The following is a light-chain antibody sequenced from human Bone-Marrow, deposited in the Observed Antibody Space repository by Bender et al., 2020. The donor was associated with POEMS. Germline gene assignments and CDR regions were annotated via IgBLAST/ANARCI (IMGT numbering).Light chain of an antibody. CDR2: DVS. V-gene: IGLV2-14*03. CDR1: SSDVGGYNL. CDR3: SSYTGSYTRV. J-gene: IGLJ1*01. Sequence: QSALTQPASVSGSPGQSITISCTGTSSDVGGYNLVSWHQQHPGKAPKLMIYDVSTRPSGVSFRFSGSKSGNTASLTISALQAEDEADYYCSSYTGSYTRVFGTGTKVTVL.